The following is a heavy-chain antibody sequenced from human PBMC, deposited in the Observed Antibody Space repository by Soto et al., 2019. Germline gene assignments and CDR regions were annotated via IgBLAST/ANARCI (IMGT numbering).Heavy chain of an antibody. V-gene: IGHV3-33*01. CDR1: GFTFSSYG. D-gene: IGHD6-6*01. J-gene: IGHJ6*02. Sequence: QVQLVESGGGVVQPGRSLRLSCAASGFTFSSYGMHWVRQAPGKGLEWVAVIWYDGSNKYYADSVKGRFTISRDNSKNMLYLQMNSLRAEDTAVYYCAREDFGSSSSYYYYGMDVWGQGTTVTVSS. CDR3: AREDFGSSSSYYYYGMDV. CDR2: IWYDGSNK.